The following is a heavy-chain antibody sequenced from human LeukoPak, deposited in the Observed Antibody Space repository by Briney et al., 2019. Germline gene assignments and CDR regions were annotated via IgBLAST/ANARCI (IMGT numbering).Heavy chain of an antibody. CDR2: ISSSSYI. V-gene: IGHV3-21*01. CDR3: ARSGPIQYYDYVWGSYRPSFDY. D-gene: IGHD3-16*02. J-gene: IGHJ4*02. Sequence: PGGSLRLSCAASGFTFSSYSMNWVRQAPGKGLEWVSSISSSSYIYYADSVKGRFTISRDNAKNSLYLQMNSLRAEDTAVYYCARSGPIQYYDYVWGSYRPSFDYWGQGTLVTVSS. CDR1: GFTFSSYS.